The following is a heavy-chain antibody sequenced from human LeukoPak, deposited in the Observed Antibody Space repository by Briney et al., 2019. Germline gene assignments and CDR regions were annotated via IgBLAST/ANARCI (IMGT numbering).Heavy chain of an antibody. CDR3: ARYPGGDIDY. D-gene: IGHD2-21*02. CDR1: ADIFTNYW. Sequence: LQFSTKASADIFTNYWNCWVRQMTGNPLEWRGIIYPGDSDTRYSPSCQSQVTISADRSINTAFLQWSSLKASDTAMYYCARYPGGDIDYWGQGTLVTVSS. J-gene: IGHJ4*02. CDR2: IYPGDSDT. V-gene: IGHV5-51*01.